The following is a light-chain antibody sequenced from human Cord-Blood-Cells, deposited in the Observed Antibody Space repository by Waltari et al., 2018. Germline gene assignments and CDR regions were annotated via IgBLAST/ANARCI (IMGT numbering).Light chain of an antibody. CDR3: CSYAGSSTWV. CDR1: RSDAASDNL. Sequence: SAMTQPATVSGSPGHSITPACPGTRSDAASDNLFSWYQQHPGKAPKLMIYEGSKRHSGVSNRFAGSKSGNTASLTISGLQAEDEADYYCCSYAGSSTWVFGGGTKLTVL. V-gene: IGLV2-23*01. J-gene: IGLJ3*02. CDR2: EGS.